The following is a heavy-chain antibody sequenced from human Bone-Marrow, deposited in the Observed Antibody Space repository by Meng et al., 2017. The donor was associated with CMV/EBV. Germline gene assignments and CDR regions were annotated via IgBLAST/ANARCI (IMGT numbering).Heavy chain of an antibody. CDR3: AKDGTVPAALPNGMDV. CDR2: ISGSGGST. D-gene: IGHD2-2*01. V-gene: IGHV3-23*01. CDR1: GFTFSSYA. J-gene: IGHJ6*02. Sequence: GESLKISCAASGFTFSSYAMSWVRQAPGKGLEWVSAISGSGGSTYYADSVKGRFTISRDNSKNTLYLQMNSLRAEDTAVYYCAKDGTVPAALPNGMDVWGQGTTVTVSS.